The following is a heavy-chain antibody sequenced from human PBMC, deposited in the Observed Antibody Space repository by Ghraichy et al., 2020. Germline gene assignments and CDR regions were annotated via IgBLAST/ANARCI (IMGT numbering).Heavy chain of an antibody. D-gene: IGHD3-10*01. CDR1: GFSLSTSGVG. V-gene: IGHV2-5*02. Sequence: SGPTLVKPTQTLTLTCTFSGFSLSTSGVGVGWIRQPPGKALEWLALIYWDDDKRYSPSLKSRLTITKDTSKNQVVLTMTNMDPVDTATYYCARTARSFMVRGSFDYWGQGTLVTVSS. CDR3: ARTARSFMVRGSFDY. J-gene: IGHJ4*02. CDR2: IYWDDDK.